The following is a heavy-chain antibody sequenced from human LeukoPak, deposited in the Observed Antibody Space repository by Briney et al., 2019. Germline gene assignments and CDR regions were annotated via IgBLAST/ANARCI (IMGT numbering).Heavy chain of an antibody. J-gene: IGHJ4*02. CDR3: TREGQQLPFDY. Sequence: GSLRLSCTASGFTFGDYAMSWVRQAPGKGLEWVGFIRSKAYGGTTEYAASVKGRFTISRDDSKSIAYLQMNSLKTEDTAVYSCTREGQQLPFDYWGQGTLVTVSS. D-gene: IGHD6-13*01. V-gene: IGHV3-49*04. CDR1: GFTFGDYA. CDR2: IRSKAYGGTT.